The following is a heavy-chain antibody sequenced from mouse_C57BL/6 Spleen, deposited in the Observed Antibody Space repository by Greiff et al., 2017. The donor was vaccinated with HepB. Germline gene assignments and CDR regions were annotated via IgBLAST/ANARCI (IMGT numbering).Heavy chain of an antibody. J-gene: IGHJ2*01. V-gene: IGHV5-17*01. CDR3: ARGYDYFDY. CDR1: GFTFSDYG. D-gene: IGHD1-2*01. CDR2: ISSGSSTI. Sequence: EVKVVESGGGLVKPGGSLKLSCAASGFTFSDYGMHWVRQAPEKGLEWVAYISSGSSTIYYADTVKGRFTISRDNATNTLFMQMTSLRSEVTAMYYCARGYDYFDYWGQGTTLTVSS.